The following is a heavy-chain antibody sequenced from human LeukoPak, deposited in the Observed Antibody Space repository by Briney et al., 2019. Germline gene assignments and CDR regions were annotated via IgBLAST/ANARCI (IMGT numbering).Heavy chain of an antibody. D-gene: IGHD3-22*01. Sequence: SETLSLTCAVYGGSFSGYYWSWIRQPPGKGLEWIGEINHSGGTNYNPSLKSRVTISVDTSKNQFSLKLSSVTAADTAVYYCARDMEYYDSSGPAPFDIWAKGQWSPSL. V-gene: IGHV4-34*01. J-gene: IGHJ3*02. CDR1: GGSFSGYY. CDR3: ARDMEYYDSSGPAPFDI. CDR2: INHSGGT.